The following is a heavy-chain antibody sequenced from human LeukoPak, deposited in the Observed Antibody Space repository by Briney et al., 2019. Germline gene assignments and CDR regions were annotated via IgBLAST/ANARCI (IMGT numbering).Heavy chain of an antibody. CDR2: IYYSGTT. V-gene: IGHV4-31*03. CDR1: GGSISSGGYY. Sequence: PSQTLSLTCTVSGGSISSGGYYWTWIRQYPGKGLEWIGYIYYSGTTYYNPSLQSRVTISGDTSKIQFSLKLSSVTAADTAVYYCARTAGWSYGFDYWGQGTLVTVSS. D-gene: IGHD3-16*01. J-gene: IGHJ4*02. CDR3: ARTAGWSYGFDY.